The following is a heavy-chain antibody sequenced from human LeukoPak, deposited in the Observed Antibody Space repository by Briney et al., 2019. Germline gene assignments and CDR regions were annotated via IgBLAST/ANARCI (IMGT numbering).Heavy chain of an antibody. CDR3: AKGNYDYVWGSYRESHFDY. CDR1: GLTFSSYA. Sequence: GGSLRLSCAASGLTFSSYAMSWVRQAPGKGLEWVSAISGSGGSTYYADSVKGRFTISRDNSKNTLYLQMNSLRAEDTAVYYCAKGNYDYVWGSYRESHFDYWGQGTLVTVSS. V-gene: IGHV3-23*01. J-gene: IGHJ4*02. CDR2: ISGSGGST. D-gene: IGHD3-16*02.